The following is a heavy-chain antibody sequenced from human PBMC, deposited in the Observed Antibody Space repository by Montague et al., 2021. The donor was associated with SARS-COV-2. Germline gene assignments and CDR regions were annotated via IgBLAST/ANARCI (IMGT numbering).Heavy chain of an antibody. D-gene: IGHD3-10*01. CDR3: ARDDIVLQGVTKGMDI. CDR2: MYYSGST. J-gene: IGHJ6*02. CDR1: GGSISSSNYY. Sequence: SETLSLTCTVSGGSISSSNYYWGWIRQPPGEGLEWIGNMYYSGSTYYNPSLKSRVTISMDTSKNQFSLKLSSVTAADTAVYYCARDDIVLQGVTKGMDIWGQGTTVTVSS. V-gene: IGHV4-39*07.